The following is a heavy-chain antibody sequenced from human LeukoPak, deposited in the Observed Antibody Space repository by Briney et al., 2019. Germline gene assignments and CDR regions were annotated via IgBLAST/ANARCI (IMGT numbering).Heavy chain of an antibody. V-gene: IGHV3-9*01. CDR3: AKGVRDSSGYYFDY. J-gene: IGHJ4*02. D-gene: IGHD3-22*01. Sequence: GGSLRLSCAASGLTFDDSAMHWVRQPPGKGLEWVSGFSWNSGSIGYADSVKGRFTISRDNAKNSLYLQMNSLRAEDTALYYCAKGVRDSSGYYFDYWGQGTLVTVSS. CDR1: GLTFDDSA. CDR2: FSWNSGSI.